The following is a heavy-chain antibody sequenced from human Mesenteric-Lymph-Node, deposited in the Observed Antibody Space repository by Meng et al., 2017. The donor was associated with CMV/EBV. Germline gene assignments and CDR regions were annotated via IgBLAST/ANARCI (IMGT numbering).Heavy chain of an antibody. J-gene: IGHJ5*02. V-gene: IGHV1-69*05. CDR2: LIPIFGTA. D-gene: IGHD3-9*01. Sequence: FGRYAISWVRQAPGQGLEWMGGLIPIFGTANYAQKFQGRVTITTDESTSTAYMELSSLRSEDTAVYYCARGVPTYYDILTGYFRFDPWGQGTLVTVSS. CDR1: FGRYA. CDR3: ARGVPTYYDILTGYFRFDP.